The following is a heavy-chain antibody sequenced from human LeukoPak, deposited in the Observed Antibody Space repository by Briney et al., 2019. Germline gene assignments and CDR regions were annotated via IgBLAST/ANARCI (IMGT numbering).Heavy chain of an antibody. CDR1: GGSISSGGYY. Sequence: SETLSLTCTVSGGSISSGGYYWSWIRQHPGKGLEWIGYIYYSGSTYYNPSLKSRVTISVDTSKNQFSLRLSSVTAADTAVYYCARDGYYDSSGYYRTFDIWGQGTIVTVSS. CDR3: ARDGYYDSSGYYRTFDI. D-gene: IGHD3-22*01. V-gene: IGHV4-31*03. J-gene: IGHJ3*02. CDR2: IYYSGST.